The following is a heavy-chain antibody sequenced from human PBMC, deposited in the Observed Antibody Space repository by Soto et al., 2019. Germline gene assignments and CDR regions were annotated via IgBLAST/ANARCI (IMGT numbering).Heavy chain of an antibody. CDR2: IFYSGRT. CDR3: ARQRGGGIDY. Sequence: QVQLQESGPGLVKPSETLSLTCTVSGGSVSRGSYSWSWIRQPPGKALEWIAYIFYSGRTKYNQSLKSRVTISVDTSKNQCSLKLRSMTAADTASYYCARQRGGGIDYWGQGTLVTVSS. CDR1: GGSVSRGSYS. V-gene: IGHV4-61*01. J-gene: IGHJ4*02. D-gene: IGHD2-15*01.